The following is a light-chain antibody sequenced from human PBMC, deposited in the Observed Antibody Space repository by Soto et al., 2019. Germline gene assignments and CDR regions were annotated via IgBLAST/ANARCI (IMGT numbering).Light chain of an antibody. CDR2: AAS. CDR1: RSLSSSY. V-gene: IGKV3-20*01. Sequence: EIVLTQSPGTLSLSPGERATLSCRASRSLSSSYVVWYQQKPGQAPRLLIYAASRRATGIPDRFSGSGSATEYTLTISRLEPEEFAVDYCQQQGTFGQGNKLEIK. CDR3: QQQGT. J-gene: IGKJ2*01.